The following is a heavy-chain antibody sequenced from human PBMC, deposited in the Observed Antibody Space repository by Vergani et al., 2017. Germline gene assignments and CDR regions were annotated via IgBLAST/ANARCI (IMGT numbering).Heavy chain of an antibody. V-gene: IGHV4-34*01. J-gene: IGHJ4*02. Sequence: QVQLQQWGAGLLKPSETLSLTCAVYGGSFSGYYWSWIRQPPGKGLEWIGEINHSGSTNYNPSLKSRVTIAVDTSKNQFSLKLSSVTAADTAVYYCASMKGYSSGWYPTYLDYWGQGTLVTVSS. D-gene: IGHD6-19*01. CDR2: INHSGST. CDR1: GGSFSGYY. CDR3: ASMKGYSSGWYPTYLDY.